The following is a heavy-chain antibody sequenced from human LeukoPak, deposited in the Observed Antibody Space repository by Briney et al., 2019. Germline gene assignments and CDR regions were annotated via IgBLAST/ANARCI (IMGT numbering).Heavy chain of an antibody. CDR2: ISNDGGTK. CDR1: GFTFSSYA. CDR3: ARADSGTYYNYYLDS. J-gene: IGHJ4*02. D-gene: IGHD1-26*01. Sequence: GGSLRLPCAASGFTFSSYAMHWVRQAPGKGLEWVAVISNDGGTKYYPDSVKGRFTISRDNSRNTLYLQMNSLRAEDTAVYYCARADSGTYYNYYLDSWGQGTLVTVSS. V-gene: IGHV3-30*04.